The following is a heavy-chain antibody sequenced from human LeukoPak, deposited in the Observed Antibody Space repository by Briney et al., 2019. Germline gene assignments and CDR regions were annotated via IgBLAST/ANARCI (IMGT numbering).Heavy chain of an antibody. V-gene: IGHV4-34*01. D-gene: IGHD3-10*01. CDR3: ARVWYYYGSGTFDY. J-gene: IGHJ4*02. CDR2: INHSGST. Sequence: SETLSLTCAVYGGSFSGYYWSWIRQPPGKGLEWIGEINHSGSTNYIPSLKSRVTISVDTSKNQFSLKLNSVTAADTAVYYCARVWYYYGSGTFDYWGQGTLVTVSS. CDR1: GGSFSGYY.